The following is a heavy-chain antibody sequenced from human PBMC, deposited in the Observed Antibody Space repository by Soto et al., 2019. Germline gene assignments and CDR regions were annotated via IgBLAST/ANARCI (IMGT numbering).Heavy chain of an antibody. D-gene: IGHD6-19*01. J-gene: IGHJ4*02. V-gene: IGHV4-30-4*01. CDR2: IYYSGST. Sequence: QVQLQESGPGLVKPSQTLSLTCTVSAGSISSGDYYWRWIRQPPGKGLEWIGYIYYSGSTYYNPSLKSRVTISVDTSKNQFALTLSSVTAADTAVYYCARVISSGRFLDFDYWGQGTLVTVSS. CDR3: ARVISSGRFLDFDY. CDR1: AGSISSGDYY.